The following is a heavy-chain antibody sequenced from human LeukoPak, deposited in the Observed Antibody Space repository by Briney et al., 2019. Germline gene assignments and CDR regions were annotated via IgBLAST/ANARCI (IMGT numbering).Heavy chain of an antibody. Sequence: PGGSLRLSCSASGFAFSNYGVHWVRQAPGKGLEWVSAISGSGGSTYYADSVKGRFTISRDNSKNTLYLQMNSLRAEDTAVYYCAKDITIFGVIPAFDPWGQGTLVTVSS. D-gene: IGHD3-3*01. CDR3: AKDITIFGVIPAFDP. CDR1: GFAFSNYG. CDR2: ISGSGGST. V-gene: IGHV3-23*01. J-gene: IGHJ5*02.